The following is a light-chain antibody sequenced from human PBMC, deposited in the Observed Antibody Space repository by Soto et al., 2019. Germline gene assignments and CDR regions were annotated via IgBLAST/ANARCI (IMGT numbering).Light chain of an antibody. CDR1: QSVSSSF. CDR3: QHYGNSPTEYT. V-gene: IGKV3-20*01. Sequence: EIVLTQSPGTLSLSPGERATLSCRASQSVSSSFLAWYQQRTGQAPRLLIFGASDRATGIPDRVSGSSSGTVFTLTISRLEPDNFAVYYWQHYGNSPTEYTVGPGPNVDSK. CDR2: GAS. J-gene: IGKJ3*01.